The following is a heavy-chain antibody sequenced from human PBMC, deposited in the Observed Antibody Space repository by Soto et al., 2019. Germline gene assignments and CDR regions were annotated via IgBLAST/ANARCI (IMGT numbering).Heavy chain of an antibody. J-gene: IGHJ6*02. CDR1: GFTFSSYG. CDR2: IWYDVNEK. D-gene: IGHD3-10*01. CDR3: VRPGYTIGTGIYYYHMDV. Sequence: QVQLVESGGGVVQPGRSLRLRCAASGFTFSSYGMHWVRQAPGKGLEWVAVIWYDVNEKYYADSVKGRFTISRDNSKNTLYLQLYNLRAEDAAVYYCVRPGYTIGTGIYYYHMDVWGQGTTVTVSS. V-gene: IGHV3-33*01.